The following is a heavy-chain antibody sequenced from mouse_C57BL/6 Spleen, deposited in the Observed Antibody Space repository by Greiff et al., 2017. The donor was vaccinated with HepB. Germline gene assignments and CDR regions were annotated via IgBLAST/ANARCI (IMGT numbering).Heavy chain of an antibody. D-gene: IGHD6-2*01. J-gene: IGHJ2*01. Sequence: QVQLKQPGAELVMPGASVKLSCKASGYTFTSYWMHWVKQRPGQGLEWIGEIDPSDSYTNYNQKFKGKSTLTVDKSSSTAYMQLSSLTSEDSAVYYCASSLFDYWGQGTTLTVSS. CDR2: IDPSDSYT. V-gene: IGHV1-69*01. CDR1: GYTFTSYW. CDR3: ASSLFDY.